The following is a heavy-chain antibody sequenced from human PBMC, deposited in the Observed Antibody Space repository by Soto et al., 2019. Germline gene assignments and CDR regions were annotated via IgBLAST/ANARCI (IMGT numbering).Heavy chain of an antibody. CDR1: GGSISSGGYY. D-gene: IGHD5-18*01. CDR3: ARVLRGYRNAIALNWFDP. CDR2: IYYSGST. J-gene: IGHJ5*02. Sequence: QVQLRESGPGLVKTSQTRSLTCTVSGGSISSGGYYWSWIRQHPGKGLEWIGYIYYSGSTYYNPSLKSRVTISVDTSKNQFSLKLSSVTAADTAVYYCARVLRGYRNAIALNWFDPWGQGTLVTVSS. V-gene: IGHV4-31*03.